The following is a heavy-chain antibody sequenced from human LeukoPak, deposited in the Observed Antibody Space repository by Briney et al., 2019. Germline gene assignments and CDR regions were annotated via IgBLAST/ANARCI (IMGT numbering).Heavy chain of an antibody. D-gene: IGHD6-19*01. CDR3: ARVHYSSGWYIDY. CDR1: GVTLSSYA. Sequence: GGSLRLSCAASGVTLSSYAMSWARQAPGKGLEWVANIKEDGSEKYYVDSVKGRFTISRDNAKNSLYLQMNSLRVEDTAAYYCARVHYSSGWYIDYWGQGTLVTVSS. V-gene: IGHV3-7*01. J-gene: IGHJ4*02. CDR2: IKEDGSEK.